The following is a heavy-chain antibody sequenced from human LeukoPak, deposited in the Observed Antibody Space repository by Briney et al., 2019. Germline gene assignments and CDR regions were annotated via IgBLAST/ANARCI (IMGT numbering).Heavy chain of an antibody. Sequence: GASVKVSCKASGYTFTGYYMHWVRQAPGQGLEWMGWINPNSGGTNYAQKFQGWVTMTRDTSISTAYMELSRLRSDDTAVYYCARGDYDILTGYRFDYWGQGTLVTVSS. D-gene: IGHD3-9*01. CDR2: INPNSGGT. CDR3: ARGDYDILTGYRFDY. V-gene: IGHV1-2*04. CDR1: GYTFTGYY. J-gene: IGHJ4*02.